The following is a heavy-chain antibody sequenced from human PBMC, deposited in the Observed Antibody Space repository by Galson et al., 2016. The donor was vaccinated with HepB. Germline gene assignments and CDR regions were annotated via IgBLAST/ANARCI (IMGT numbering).Heavy chain of an antibody. J-gene: IGHJ3*01. CDR3: AREFTFGGVIVTGFDV. Sequence: CKAFGGTFSSYPISWVRQAPGQGLEWMGSFVPIFGTPNYAQRLQGRVTIMLDESASTAYMELSSLRSEDTAVYYCAREFTFGGVIVTGFDVWGQGTMVTVSS. D-gene: IGHD3-16*02. CDR1: GGTFSSYP. V-gene: IGHV1-69*15. CDR2: FVPIFGTP.